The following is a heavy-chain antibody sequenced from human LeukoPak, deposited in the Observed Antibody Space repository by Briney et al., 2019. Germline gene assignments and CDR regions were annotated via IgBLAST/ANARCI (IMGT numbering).Heavy chain of an antibody. J-gene: IGHJ4*02. V-gene: IGHV4-39*01. CDR1: GDSISGGTFY. D-gene: IGHD1-26*01. CDR2: IHFNGNT. CDR3: AGRVGATIWTGLHF. Sequence: SETLSLTCTVSGDSISGGTFYWGWVRQPPGQGLEWIVSIHFNGNTYYNPSLKSPVTISVDMPKNQFSLHLSSVTVADTAVYYCAGRVGATIWTGLHFWGQGILVTVSS.